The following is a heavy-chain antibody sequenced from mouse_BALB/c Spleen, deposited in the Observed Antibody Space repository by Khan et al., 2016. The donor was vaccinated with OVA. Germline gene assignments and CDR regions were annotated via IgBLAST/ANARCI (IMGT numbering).Heavy chain of an antibody. CDR1: GYTFTDFT. Sequence: QVQLQQPGAELVRPGVSVKISCKGSGYTFTDFTMHWVKQSHAMSLEWIGVISTYYGDATYNQKFKDKATMTVDKSSSTAYMELARLTSEDSAIXYCTRGGGGNRFAYWGQGTLVTVSA. J-gene: IGHJ3*01. CDR3: TRGGGGNRFAY. V-gene: IGHV1S137*01. CDR2: ISTYYGDA.